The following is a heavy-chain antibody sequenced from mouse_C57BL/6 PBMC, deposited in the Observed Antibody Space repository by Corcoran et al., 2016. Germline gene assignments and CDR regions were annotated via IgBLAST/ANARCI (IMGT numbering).Heavy chain of an antibody. CDR3: AREADYTNGYYFDY. J-gene: IGHJ2*01. Sequence: QIQLVQSGPELKKHGETVKISCKASGYTFTTYGMSWVKQAPGKGLKWMGWINTYSGVPTYADDFKGRFAFSLETSASTAYLQINNLKNEDTATYFCAREADYTNGYYFDYWGQGTTLTVSS. CDR1: GYTFTTYG. CDR2: INTYSGVP. V-gene: IGHV9-3*01. D-gene: IGHD2-12*01.